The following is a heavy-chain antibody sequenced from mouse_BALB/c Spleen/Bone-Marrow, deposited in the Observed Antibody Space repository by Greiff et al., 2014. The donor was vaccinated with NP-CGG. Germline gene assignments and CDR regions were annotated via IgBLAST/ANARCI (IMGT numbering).Heavy chain of an antibody. CDR2: IDPETGGT. V-gene: IGHV1-15*01. J-gene: IGHJ4*01. CDR3: TREGIYFGYDVPMDY. CDR1: GYKFTDYE. Sequence: QVQLKESGAELVRPGASVTLSCKASGYKFTDYEMHWVKQTPVHGLEWIGSIDPETGGTAYNQNFEGKATLTADRSSTTAYMELRSLTSEDSAVYYCTREGIYFGYDVPMDYWGQGTSVTVSS. D-gene: IGHD2-2*01.